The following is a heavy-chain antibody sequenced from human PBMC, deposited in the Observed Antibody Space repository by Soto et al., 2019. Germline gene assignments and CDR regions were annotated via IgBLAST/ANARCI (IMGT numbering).Heavy chain of an antibody. CDR3: ARDPYYYGMDV. CDR1: VDIVSSNSAA. J-gene: IGHJ6*02. Sequence: SQTLSLTCAISVDIVSSNSAAWNCIRQSPSRGLEWLGRTYYRSKWYNDYAVSVKSRITINPDTSKNQFSLQLNSVTPEDTAVYYCARDPYYYGMDVWGQGTTVTVSS. CDR2: TYYRSKWYN. V-gene: IGHV6-1*01.